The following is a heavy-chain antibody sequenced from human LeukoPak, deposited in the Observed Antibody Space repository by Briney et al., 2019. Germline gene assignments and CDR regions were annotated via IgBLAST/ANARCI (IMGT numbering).Heavy chain of an antibody. V-gene: IGHV4-34*01. CDR3: ARGYSYGRSYYYYGMDV. J-gene: IGHJ6*02. D-gene: IGHD5-18*01. CDR1: GVSFSGYY. Sequence: SETLSLTCAVYGVSFSGYYWSWIRQPPGKGLEWIGEINHSGSTNYNPSLKSRVTISVDTSKNQFSLKLSSVTAADTAVYYCARGYSYGRSYYYYGMDVWGQGTTVTVSS. CDR2: INHSGST.